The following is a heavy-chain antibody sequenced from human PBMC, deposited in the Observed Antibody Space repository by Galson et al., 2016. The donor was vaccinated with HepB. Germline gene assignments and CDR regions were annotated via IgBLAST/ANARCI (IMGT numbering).Heavy chain of an antibody. CDR1: GFTFSNYW. J-gene: IGHJ3*02. CDR3: AREGKGGFDI. D-gene: IGHD2-15*01. Sequence: SLRLSCAASGFTFSNYWMSWVRQAPGEGLEWLVNIKQHGTPKDYVDSVKGRFTISRDNAKNSLYLQMNSLRVEDTAVYYCAREGKGGFDIWGQGTMVTVSS. CDR2: IKQHGTPK. V-gene: IGHV3-7*01.